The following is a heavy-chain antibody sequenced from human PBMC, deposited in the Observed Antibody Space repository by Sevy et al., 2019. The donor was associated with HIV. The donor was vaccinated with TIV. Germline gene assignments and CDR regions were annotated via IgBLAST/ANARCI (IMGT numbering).Heavy chain of an antibody. Sequence: GESLKISCQGSGYRFSNNWVAWVRQRPGKGLEWMGMIYPGNSDTRYSTSFQGQVIISADRSISTAYVQWRSLKASDTAIYSCARAAHLPIDGFDFWGQGTGVTVSS. CDR2: IYPGNSDT. CDR3: ARAAHLPIDGFDF. CDR1: GYRFSNNW. D-gene: IGHD6-25*01. V-gene: IGHV5-51*01. J-gene: IGHJ3*01.